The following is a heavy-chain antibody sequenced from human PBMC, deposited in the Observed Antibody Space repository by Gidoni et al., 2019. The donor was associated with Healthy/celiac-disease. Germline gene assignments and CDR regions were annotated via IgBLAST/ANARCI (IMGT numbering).Heavy chain of an antibody. CDR3: AREVYGDYGDWYFDH. CDR1: AGSFSSYY. J-gene: IGHJ2*01. V-gene: IGHV4-59*12. D-gene: IGHD4-17*01. CDR2: IYYSGST. Sequence: QLQLQESGPGRVKPSETLSLTCPVAAGSFSSYYLSWIRQPPGKGLEWIGYIYYSGSTNYNPSLKRRVTISVDTTKNQFSLMLSSVTAADTAVYYCAREVYGDYGDWYFDHWGRGTLVTVSS.